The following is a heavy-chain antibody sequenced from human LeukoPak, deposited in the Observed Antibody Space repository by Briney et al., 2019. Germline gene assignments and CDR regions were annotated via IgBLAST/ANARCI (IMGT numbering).Heavy chain of an antibody. J-gene: IGHJ4*02. Sequence: PGGSLRLSCVASGFTFSSYAMRWVRQAPGKGLEWVSVIYSGGSTYYADSVKGRFTISRDNSKNTLYLQMNSLRAEDTAVYYCAREAVAGTGGDYWGQGTLVTVSS. CDR2: IYSGGST. V-gene: IGHV3-53*01. CDR1: GFTFSSYA. CDR3: AREAVAGTGGDY. D-gene: IGHD6-19*01.